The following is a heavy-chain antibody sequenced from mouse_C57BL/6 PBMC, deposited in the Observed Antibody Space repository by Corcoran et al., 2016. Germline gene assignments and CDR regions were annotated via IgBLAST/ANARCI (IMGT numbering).Heavy chain of an antibody. CDR1: GSTFTDYN. Sequence: EVQLQQSGPELVKPVASVKIPCKASGSTFTDYNMDWVKQSHGKSLEWIGDINPNNGGTIYNQKFKGKATLTVDKSSSTAYMELRSLTSEATAVYYCARPITTVVATPWYFDVWCTGTTVTVSS. CDR3: ARPITTVVATPWYFDV. J-gene: IGHJ1*03. D-gene: IGHD1-1*01. CDR2: INPNNGGT. V-gene: IGHV1-18*01.